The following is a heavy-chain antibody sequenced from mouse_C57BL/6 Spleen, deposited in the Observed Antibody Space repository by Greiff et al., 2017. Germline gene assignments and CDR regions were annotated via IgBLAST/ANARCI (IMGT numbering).Heavy chain of an antibody. Sequence: VQLQQSGPELVKPGASVKISCKASGYSFTDYNMNWVKQSNGKSLEWIGVINPNYGTTSYNQKFKGKATLTVDQSSSTAYMQLNSLTSEDSAVXYGARGYYGSSYPFFDYWGQGTTLTVSS. CDR3: ARGYYGSSYPFFDY. CDR2: INPNYGTT. CDR1: GYSFTDYN. J-gene: IGHJ2*01. V-gene: IGHV1-39*01. D-gene: IGHD1-1*01.